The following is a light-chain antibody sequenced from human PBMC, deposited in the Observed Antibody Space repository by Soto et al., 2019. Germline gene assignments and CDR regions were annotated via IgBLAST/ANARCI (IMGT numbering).Light chain of an antibody. V-gene: IGLV2-23*01. CDR2: EGG. Sequence: QSALTQPASVSGSPGQSITISCTGTSSDVGNYNLVSWYQQYPGKAPKLMIYEGGKRPSGVSNRFSGSKSGNTDSLTISGLQAEDEADYYCCSFALRSTLIFGGGTKLTVL. J-gene: IGLJ2*01. CDR1: SSDVGNYNL. CDR3: CSFALRSTLI.